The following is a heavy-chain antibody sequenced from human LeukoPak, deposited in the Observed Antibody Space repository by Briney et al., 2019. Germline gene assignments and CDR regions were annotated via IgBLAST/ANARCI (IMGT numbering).Heavy chain of an antibody. Sequence: SETLSLTCTVSGGSISSYYWSWIPQPPGKGLEWIGYIYYSGSTNYNPSLKSRVTISVDTSKNQFSLKLSSVTAADTAVYYCARHTYSSGWEFDYWGQGTLVTVSS. CDR1: GGSISSYY. V-gene: IGHV4-59*08. D-gene: IGHD6-19*01. CDR3: ARHTYSSGWEFDY. CDR2: IYYSGST. J-gene: IGHJ4*02.